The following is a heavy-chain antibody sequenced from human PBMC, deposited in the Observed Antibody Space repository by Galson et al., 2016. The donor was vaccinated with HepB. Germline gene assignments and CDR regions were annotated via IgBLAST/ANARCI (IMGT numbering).Heavy chain of an antibody. Sequence: SLRLSCAASGFTFNTYSMNWVRQAPGKGLEWVSYISDSSTTIKYVDSVRGRLTIARDNAKNSLYLQMNSLREEDTAVYYCAREAWDLLRFDYWGQGTPVTVSS. J-gene: IGHJ4*02. CDR1: GFTFNTYS. CDR3: AREAWDLLRFDY. D-gene: IGHD1-26*01. V-gene: IGHV3-48*02. CDR2: ISDSSTTI.